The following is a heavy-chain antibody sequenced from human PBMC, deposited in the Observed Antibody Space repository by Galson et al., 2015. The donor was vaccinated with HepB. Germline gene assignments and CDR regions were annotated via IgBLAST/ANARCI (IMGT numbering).Heavy chain of an antibody. Sequence: SLRLSCAASGFTFSSYSMNWVRQAPGKGLEWVSYISSSSSTIYYADSVKGRFTISRDNAKNSLYLQMNSLRSEDTAVYYCARDPGLTTVTTGDYWGQGTLVTASS. CDR3: ARDPGLTTVTTGDY. CDR2: ISSSSSTI. J-gene: IGHJ4*02. V-gene: IGHV3-48*01. D-gene: IGHD4-17*01. CDR1: GFTFSSYS.